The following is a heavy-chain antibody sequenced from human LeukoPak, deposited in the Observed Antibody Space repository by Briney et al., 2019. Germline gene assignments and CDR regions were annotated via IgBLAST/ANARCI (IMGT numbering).Heavy chain of an antibody. Sequence: GASVKVSCKASGGTFSSYAISWVRQAPGQGLEWMGWISAYNGNTNYAQKLQGRVTMTTDTSTSTAYMELRSLRSDDTAVYYCARDLLVDGGYPLFAEYFQHWGQGTLVTVSS. CDR2: ISAYNGNT. D-gene: IGHD3-22*01. V-gene: IGHV1-18*01. CDR1: GGTFSSYA. J-gene: IGHJ1*01. CDR3: ARDLLVDGGYPLFAEYFQH.